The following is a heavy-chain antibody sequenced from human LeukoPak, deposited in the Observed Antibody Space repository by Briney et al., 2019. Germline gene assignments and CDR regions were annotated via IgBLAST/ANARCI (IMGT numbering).Heavy chain of an antibody. CDR1: GFTVSSNY. D-gene: IGHD6-19*01. CDR2: IYSGGST. V-gene: IGHV3-53*01. CDR3: ARVQYSSGWYPFEW. Sequence: PGGSLRLSCAASGFTVSSNYMSWVRQAPGKGLEWVSVIYSGGSTYYADSVKGRFTISRDNSKNTLYLQMNSLRAEDTAVYYYARVQYSSGWYPFEWWGQGTLVTVSS. J-gene: IGHJ4*02.